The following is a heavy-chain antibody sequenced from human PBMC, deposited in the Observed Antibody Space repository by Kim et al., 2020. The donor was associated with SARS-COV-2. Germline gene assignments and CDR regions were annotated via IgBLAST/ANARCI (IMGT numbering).Heavy chain of an antibody. CDR1: GGSISSYY. CDR2: IYYSGST. V-gene: IGHV4-59*13. CDR3: ARGRRELLLNY. D-gene: IGHD1-26*01. J-gene: IGHJ4*02. Sequence: SETLSLTCTVSGGSISSYYWSWIRQPPGKGLEWIGYIYYSGSTNYNPSLKSRVTISVDTSKNQFSLKLSSVTAAYTAVYYCARGRRELLLNYWGQGTLVTVSS.